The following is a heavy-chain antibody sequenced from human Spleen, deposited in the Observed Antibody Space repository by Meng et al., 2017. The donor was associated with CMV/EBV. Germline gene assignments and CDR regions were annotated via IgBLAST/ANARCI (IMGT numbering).Heavy chain of an antibody. CDR2: SIPIFSTA. D-gene: IGHD3-10*01. CDR1: GGTFSSYA. J-gene: IGHJ4*02. CDR3: AREHTTWFGARVGFDY. Sequence: SGGTFSSYAISWVLEARGQGLEWMGGSIPIFSTANYEQKFQGRVTITADESTNTAYMELSSLRSEDTAVYYCAREHTTWFGARVGFDYWGQGTLVTVSS. V-gene: IGHV1-69*01.